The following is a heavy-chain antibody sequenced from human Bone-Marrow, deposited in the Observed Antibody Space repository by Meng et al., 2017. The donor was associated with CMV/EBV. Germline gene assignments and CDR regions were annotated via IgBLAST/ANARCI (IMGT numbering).Heavy chain of an antibody. CDR1: GFTFSSYG. Sequence: GGSLRLSCAASGFTFSSYGMHWVRQAPGKGLEWVAFIRYDGSNKYYADSVKGRFTISRDNSKNTLYLQMNSLRAEDTAVYYCARDLTSSSWYIPDYWGQGTLVTVSS. CDR3: ARDLTSSSWYIPDY. V-gene: IGHV3-30*02. J-gene: IGHJ4*02. D-gene: IGHD6-13*01. CDR2: IRYDGSNK.